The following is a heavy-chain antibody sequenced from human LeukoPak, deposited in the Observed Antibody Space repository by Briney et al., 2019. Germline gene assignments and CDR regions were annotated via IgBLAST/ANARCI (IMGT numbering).Heavy chain of an antibody. CDR3: ATGGYCSSTSCFNWFDP. J-gene: IGHJ5*02. CDR2: IYPGDSDT. D-gene: IGHD2-2*01. Sequence: GESLKISSKGSGYSFTSYWIGWVRQMPGKGLEWMGIIYPGDSDTRYSPSFQGQVTISADKSISTAYLQWSSLKASDTAMYYCATGGYCSSTSCFNWFDPWGQGTLVTVSS. CDR1: GYSFTSYW. V-gene: IGHV5-51*01.